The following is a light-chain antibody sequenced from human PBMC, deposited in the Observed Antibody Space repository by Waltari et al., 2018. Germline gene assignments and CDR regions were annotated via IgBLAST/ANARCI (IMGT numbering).Light chain of an antibody. CDR2: WAS. J-gene: IGKJ1*01. Sequence: DIVMTQSPDSLAVSLGERATINCKSSQTVLYSSDNNNYLAWYQQNLGQPPKLLIYWASTRASGVPARFSGSGSGTDFTLTISSLQAEDVAVYYCQQYYDTPRTFGQGTRVEIK. CDR1: QTVLYSSDNNNY. CDR3: QQYYDTPRT. V-gene: IGKV4-1*01.